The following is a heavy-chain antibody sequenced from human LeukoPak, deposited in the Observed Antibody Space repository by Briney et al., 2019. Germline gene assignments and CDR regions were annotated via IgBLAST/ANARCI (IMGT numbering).Heavy chain of an antibody. CDR3: AIDVDSTMVLFDY. V-gene: IGHV1-18*01. CDR1: GYTFSSYG. CDR2: VSGYSGNT. Sequence: ASVKVSCKASGYTFSSYGISWVRQAPGQGLEWMGWVSGYSGNTKYAQKVHDRVTMTTDTSTSTAYMELRSLRSDDTAVYYCAIDVDSTMVLFDYWGQGTLVTVSS. J-gene: IGHJ4*02. D-gene: IGHD5-18*01.